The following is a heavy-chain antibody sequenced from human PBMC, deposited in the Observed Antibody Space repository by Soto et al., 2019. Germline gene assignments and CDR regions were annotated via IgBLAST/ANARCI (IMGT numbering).Heavy chain of an antibody. V-gene: IGHV3-11*06. CDR1: GFTFSDYY. Sequence: QVQLVESGGGLVKPGGSLRLPCAASGFTFSDYYMSWIRQAPGKGLEWVSYISSSSSYTNYADSVKGRFTISRDNAKNSLYLQMNSLRAEDTAVYYCASMGKVGATGLVDYWGQGTLVTVSS. CDR2: ISSSSSYT. D-gene: IGHD1-26*01. J-gene: IGHJ4*02. CDR3: ASMGKVGATGLVDY.